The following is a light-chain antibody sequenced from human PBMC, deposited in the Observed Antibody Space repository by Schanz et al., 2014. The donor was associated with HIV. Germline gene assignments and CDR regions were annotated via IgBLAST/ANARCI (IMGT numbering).Light chain of an antibody. CDR2: EVS. CDR1: SSDIGAYNY. V-gene: IGLV2-23*02. Sequence: QSALTQPASVSGSPGQSITISCTGTSSDIGAYNYVSWYQQHPGKAPKLMIYEVSKRPSGVSNRFSGSKSGNTASLTISGLQAEDEADYYCCSYAGRSTVVFGGGTKLTVL. CDR3: CSYAGRSTVV. J-gene: IGLJ3*02.